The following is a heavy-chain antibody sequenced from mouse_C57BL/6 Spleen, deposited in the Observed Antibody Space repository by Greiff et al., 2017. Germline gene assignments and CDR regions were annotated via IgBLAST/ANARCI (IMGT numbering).Heavy chain of an antibody. CDR3: TRASKSYAMDY. CDR2: ISSGGDYI. V-gene: IGHV5-9-1*02. CDR1: GFTFSSYA. Sequence: EVKLVESGEGLVKPGGSLKLSCAASGFTFSSYAMSWVRQTPEKRLEWVAYISSGGDYIYYADTVKGRFTISRDNARNPLYLQMSSLKSEDTAMYYCTRASKSYAMDYWGQGTSVTVSS. D-gene: IGHD2-10*02. J-gene: IGHJ4*01.